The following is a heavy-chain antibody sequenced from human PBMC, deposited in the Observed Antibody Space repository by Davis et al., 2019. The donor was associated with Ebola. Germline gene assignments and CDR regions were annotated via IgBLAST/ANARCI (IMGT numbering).Heavy chain of an antibody. CDR1: GGTFSSYA. V-gene: IGHV1-69*13. J-gene: IGHJ4*02. D-gene: IGHD5-12*01. Sequence: AASVKVSCKASGGTFSSYAISWVRQAPGQGLERMGGIIPIFGTANYAQKFQGRVTITADESTSTAYMELSSLRSEDTAVYYCARDSFGYSGYDFSFWGQGTLVTVSS. CDR2: IIPIFGTA. CDR3: ARDSFGYSGYDFSF.